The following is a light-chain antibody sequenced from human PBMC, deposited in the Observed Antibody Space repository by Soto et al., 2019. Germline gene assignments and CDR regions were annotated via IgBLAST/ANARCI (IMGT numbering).Light chain of an antibody. J-gene: IGKJ1*01. CDR3: QQSYSTPPWT. CDR2: AAS. V-gene: IGKV1-39*01. CDR1: QRISTY. Sequence: DIQMTQSPSSLTASVGDRVTITCRASQRISTYLNWYQQKPGKAPKLLIYAASSLQSGVPSRFSGSGSGTDFTLTIGSLQPEDFATYFCQQSYSTPPWTFGQGTKVDIK.